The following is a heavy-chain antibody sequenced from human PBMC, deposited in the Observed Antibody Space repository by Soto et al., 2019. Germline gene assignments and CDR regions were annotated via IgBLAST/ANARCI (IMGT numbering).Heavy chain of an antibody. CDR3: ASIYSGYDLRYYFDY. CDR2: IYYSGST. V-gene: IGHV4-30-4*01. J-gene: IGHJ4*02. D-gene: IGHD5-12*01. CDR1: GGSISSGDYY. Sequence: TLSLTCTVSGGSISSGDYYWSWIRQPPGKGLEWIGYIYYSGSTYYNPSLKSRVTISVDTSKNQFSLKLSSVTAADTAVYYCASIYSGYDLRYYFDYWGQGTLVTVSS.